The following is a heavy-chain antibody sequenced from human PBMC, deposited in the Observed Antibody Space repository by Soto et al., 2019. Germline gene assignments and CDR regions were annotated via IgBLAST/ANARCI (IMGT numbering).Heavy chain of an antibody. CDR3: AREGALGNFEF. CDR1: GSSFSSGDYY. V-gene: IGHV4-31*03. Sequence: QLQESGPGLVKPSQTLSLTCTVSGSSFSSGDYYWSWIRQHPGKGLEWIGYIYHSGNTAYKSSLKSRAIISLDTSKNQFSLKLTSVTAADTAFYYCAREGALGNFEFWGQGTLVTVSS. CDR2: IYHSGNT. D-gene: IGHD3-16*01. J-gene: IGHJ4*02.